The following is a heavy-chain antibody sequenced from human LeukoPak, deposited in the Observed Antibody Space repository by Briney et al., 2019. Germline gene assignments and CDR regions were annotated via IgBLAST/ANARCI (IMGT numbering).Heavy chain of an antibody. V-gene: IGHV4-39*02. Sequence: SETLSLTCTVSGGSISSNSYYWGWIRQPPGKGLEWIGNIYYNGGTCNNPSLKSRVTISVDTSKNQFSLKLNSVTATDTAVYYCAREVAGTPWIDYWGQGTLVTVSS. D-gene: IGHD6-19*01. CDR3: AREVAGTPWIDY. CDR2: IYYNGGT. CDR1: GGSISSNSYY. J-gene: IGHJ4*02.